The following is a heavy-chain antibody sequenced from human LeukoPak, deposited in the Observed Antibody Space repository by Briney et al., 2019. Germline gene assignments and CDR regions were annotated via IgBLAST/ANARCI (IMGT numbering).Heavy chain of an antibody. CDR2: MYSGGAT. J-gene: IGHJ4*02. D-gene: IGHD4-17*01. Sequence: GGSLRLSCAASGVTVSSSYMSWVRQAPGKGLEWVSIMYSGGATDYADSVRGRFTISRDNSKNTLYLQMNSLRAEDTAVYYCARDPSPYCSDYGHWGQGTLVTVSS. V-gene: IGHV3-66*01. CDR3: ARDPSPYCSDYGH. CDR1: GVTVSSSY.